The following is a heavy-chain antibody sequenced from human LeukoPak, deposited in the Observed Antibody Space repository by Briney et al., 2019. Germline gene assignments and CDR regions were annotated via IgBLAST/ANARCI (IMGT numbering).Heavy chain of an antibody. CDR1: GYSFTTYW. J-gene: IGHJ3*02. D-gene: IGHD3-22*01. CDR2: IYPGDSDT. Sequence: GESLKISCKGSGYSFTTYWIGWVRQMPGKGLEWMGIIYPGDSDTRYSPSFQGQVTISADKSISTAYLQWSSLKASDTAMYYCARMWGDSSPLVAFDIWGQGTMVTVSS. CDR3: ARMWGDSSPLVAFDI. V-gene: IGHV5-51*01.